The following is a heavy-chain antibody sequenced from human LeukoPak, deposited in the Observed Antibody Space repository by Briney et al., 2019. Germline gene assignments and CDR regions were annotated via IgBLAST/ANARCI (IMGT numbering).Heavy chain of an antibody. CDR2: IYYSGST. J-gene: IGHJ4*02. CDR1: GGSISSSSYY. D-gene: IGHD3-22*01. Sequence: PSETLSLTCTVSGGSISSSSYYWGWIRQPPGKGLEWIGSIYYSGSTYYNPSLKSRVTISVDTSKNQFSLKLSSVTAADTAVYYCAIGYYDSSGYYYVEYFDYWGQGTLATVSS. CDR3: AIGYYDSSGYYYVEYFDY. V-gene: IGHV4-39*01.